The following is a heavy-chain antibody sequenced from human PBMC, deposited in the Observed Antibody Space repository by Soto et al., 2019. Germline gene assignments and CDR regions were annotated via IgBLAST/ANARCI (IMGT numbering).Heavy chain of an antibody. V-gene: IGHV3-23*01. D-gene: IGHD5-18*01. Sequence: GGSLRLSXAASGFTFSSYAMSWVRQAPRKGLEWVSAIIGSGGSTYYADSVKGRFTISRDNSKNTLYLQMNSLRAEDTAVYYCAKEGGYSYGYPFDYWGQGTLVTVSS. CDR3: AKEGGYSYGYPFDY. J-gene: IGHJ4*02. CDR1: GFTFSSYA. CDR2: IIGSGGST.